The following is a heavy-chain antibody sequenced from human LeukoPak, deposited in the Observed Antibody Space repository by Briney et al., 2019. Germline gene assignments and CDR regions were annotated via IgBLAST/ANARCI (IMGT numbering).Heavy chain of an antibody. CDR1: GGSVSGYY. CDR3: ARVLVSEGYCSSTSCYTLYYGMDV. Sequence: SETLSLTCAVDGGSVSGYYWSWIRQPPGNGREWIGEINHSGSTNYNPSLKSRVTISVDTSKNQFSLKLSSVTAADTAVYYCARVLVSEGYCSSTSCYTLYYGMDVWGKGTTVTVSS. J-gene: IGHJ6*04. CDR2: INHSGST. V-gene: IGHV4-34*01. D-gene: IGHD2-2*02.